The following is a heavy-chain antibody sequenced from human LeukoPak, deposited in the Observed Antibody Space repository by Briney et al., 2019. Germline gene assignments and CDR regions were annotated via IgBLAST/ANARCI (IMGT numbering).Heavy chain of an antibody. CDR1: GFSLRAYD. CDR2: INGGGDIM. J-gene: IGHJ3*02. CDR3: AMRDRGYGLDI. V-gene: IGHV3-23*01. Sequence: GGSLRLTCAASGFSLRAYDLIWVRQAPGKGLDWVSIINGGGDIMMYEDSVKGRFTISRDNSKNTFYLQMNSLRVEDTAVYYCAMRDRGYGLDIWGQGTMVTVSS. D-gene: IGHD3-10*01.